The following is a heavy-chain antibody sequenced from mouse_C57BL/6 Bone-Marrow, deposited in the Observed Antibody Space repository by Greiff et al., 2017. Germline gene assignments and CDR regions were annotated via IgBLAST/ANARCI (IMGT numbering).Heavy chain of an antibody. D-gene: IGHD1-1*01. V-gene: IGHV14-4*01. Sequence: VQLQQSGAELVRPGASVKLSCTASGFNIKDDYMHWVKQRPEQGLEWIGWIDPENGDTEYASKFQGKATITADTSSNTAYLQLSSLTSEDTAVYYCTLYYYGSSPYGGQGTTLTVSS. J-gene: IGHJ2*01. CDR3: TLYYYGSSPY. CDR2: IDPENGDT. CDR1: GFNIKDDY.